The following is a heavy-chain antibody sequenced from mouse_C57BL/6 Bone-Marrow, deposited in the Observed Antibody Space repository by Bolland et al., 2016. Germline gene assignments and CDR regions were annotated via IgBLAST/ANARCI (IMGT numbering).Heavy chain of an antibody. CDR2: GT. V-gene: IGHV1-72*01. J-gene: IGHJ3*01. CDR3: ARYGSFAY. Sequence: GTKYNEKFKSKATLTVDIPSSTAYMQLSSLTSEDSAVYYCARYGSFAYWGQGTLV. D-gene: IGHD1-2*01.